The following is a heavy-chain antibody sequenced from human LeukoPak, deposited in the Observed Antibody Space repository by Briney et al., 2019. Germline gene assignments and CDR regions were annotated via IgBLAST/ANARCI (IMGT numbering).Heavy chain of an antibody. Sequence: ASVKVSRKASGYTFTSYDINWVRQATGQGLEWMGWMNPNSGNTGYVEKFQGRVTMTRNTSISTAYMELSSLRSEDRAVYYCARARAPGARYTFDIWGQGTMVTVSS. V-gene: IGHV1-8*01. CDR3: ARARAPGARYTFDI. CDR1: GYTFTSYD. J-gene: IGHJ3*02. CDR2: MNPNSGNT. D-gene: IGHD3-16*02.